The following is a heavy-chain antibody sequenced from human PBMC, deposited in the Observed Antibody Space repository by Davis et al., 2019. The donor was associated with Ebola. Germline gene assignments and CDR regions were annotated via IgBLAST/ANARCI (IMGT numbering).Heavy chain of an antibody. J-gene: IGHJ6*02. D-gene: IGHD3-3*01. Sequence: GESLKISCAASGFTFSGSAMHWVRQASGKGLEWVGRIRSKANSYATAYAASVKGGFTISRDDSKNTAYLQMNSLKTEDTAVYYCTSRLKVLRFLEWDRYGMDVWGQGTTVTVSS. CDR1: GFTFSGSA. CDR3: TSRLKVLRFLEWDRYGMDV. V-gene: IGHV3-73*01. CDR2: IRSKANSYAT.